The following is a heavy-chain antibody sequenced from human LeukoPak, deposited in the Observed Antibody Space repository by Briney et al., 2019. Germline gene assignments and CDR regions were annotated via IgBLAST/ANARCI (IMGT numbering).Heavy chain of an antibody. V-gene: IGHV4-59*01. CDR1: GGSISSYY. CDR3: ARDKGYCSGGSCYMGGLDY. CDR2: IYYSGST. Sequence: SETLSLTCTVSGGSISSYYWSWIRQPPGKGLEWIGYIYYSGSTNYNPSLKSRVTISVDTSKNQFSLKLSSVTAADTAVYYCARDKGYCSGGSCYMGGLDYWSQGTLVTVSS. J-gene: IGHJ4*02. D-gene: IGHD2-15*01.